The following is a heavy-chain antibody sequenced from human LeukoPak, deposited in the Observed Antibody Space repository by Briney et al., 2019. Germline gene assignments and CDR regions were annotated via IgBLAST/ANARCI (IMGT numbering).Heavy chain of an antibody. D-gene: IGHD3-10*01. CDR1: GYTFTSYG. V-gene: IGHV1-18*01. CDR2: TSAYNGNT. J-gene: IGHJ6*02. Sequence: ASVKVSCKASGYTFTSYGISWVRQAPGQGLEWMGWTSAYNGNTNYAQKLQGRVTMTTDTSTSTAYMELRSLRSDDTAVYYCARDLWFGETTYYYYYGMDVWGQGTTVTVSS. CDR3: ARDLWFGETTYYYYYGMDV.